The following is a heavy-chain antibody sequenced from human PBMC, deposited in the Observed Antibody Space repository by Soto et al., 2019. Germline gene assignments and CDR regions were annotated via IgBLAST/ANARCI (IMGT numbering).Heavy chain of an antibody. J-gene: IGHJ6*02. D-gene: IGHD6-6*01. V-gene: IGHV1-3*01. Sequence: SVKVSCKASGYTFTSYAMHWVRQAPGQRLEWMGWINAGNGNTKYSQKFQGRVTITRDTSASTAYMELSSLRSEDTAVYYCARVRGYSSSARDYYYGMDVWGQGTTVTVSS. CDR1: GYTFTSYA. CDR2: INAGNGNT. CDR3: ARVRGYSSSARDYYYGMDV.